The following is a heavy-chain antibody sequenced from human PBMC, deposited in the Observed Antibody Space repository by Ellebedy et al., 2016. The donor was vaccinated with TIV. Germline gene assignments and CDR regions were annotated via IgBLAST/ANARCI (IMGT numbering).Heavy chain of an antibody. CDR1: GFTFYNHA. D-gene: IGHD3-9*01. Sequence: GESLKISXATSGFTFYNHAMSWVRQAPGKGLEWVSAICNTGDCTFYADSVKGRFTISRDTSTNTLYLQMNSLSAEDTALYFCVKEGNIMTSYFTDLDYWGQGIRVTVSS. J-gene: IGHJ4*02. CDR2: ICNTGDCT. CDR3: VKEGNIMTSYFTDLDY. V-gene: IGHV3-23*01.